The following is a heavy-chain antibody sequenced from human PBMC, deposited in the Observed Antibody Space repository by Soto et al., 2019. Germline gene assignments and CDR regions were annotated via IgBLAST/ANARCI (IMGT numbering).Heavy chain of an antibody. Sequence: PSETLSLTCAVYGGSFSGYYWSWIRQPPGKGLEWIGEINHSGSTNYNPSLKSRVTISVDTSKNQFSLKLSSVTAADTAVYYCAREYGDYVIGYYYYYGMDVWGQGTPVTVYS. CDR3: AREYGDYVIGYYYYYGMDV. D-gene: IGHD4-17*01. CDR1: GGSFSGYY. J-gene: IGHJ6*02. V-gene: IGHV4-34*01. CDR2: INHSGST.